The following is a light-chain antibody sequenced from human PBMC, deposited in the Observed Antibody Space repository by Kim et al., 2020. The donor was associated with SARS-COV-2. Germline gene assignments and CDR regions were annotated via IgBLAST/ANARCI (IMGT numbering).Light chain of an antibody. J-gene: IGLJ2*01. Sequence: QSALTQPASVSGSPGQSITISCTGTSSDVGGYNYVSWYQQFPGKAPKLIIYDVNKRPSGVSNRFSGSKSGNTASLTISGLQAVDETDYYCSSYTRSSTFAVVFGGGTQLTVL. CDR1: SSDVGGYNY. CDR3: SSYTRSSTFAVV. CDR2: DVN. V-gene: IGLV2-14*03.